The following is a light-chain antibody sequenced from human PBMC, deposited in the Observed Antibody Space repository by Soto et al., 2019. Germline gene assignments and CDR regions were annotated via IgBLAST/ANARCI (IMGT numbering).Light chain of an antibody. Sequence: QTVVTQEPSLTVSPGETVTLTCGSSTGTVTSGHFPFWFQQKPGQAPRTLISDTSNKHSWTPARFSGSLLGDKAALTLSGAQPEDEAEYYCLLSFPGAVVFGGGTKVTVL. J-gene: IGLJ2*01. CDR1: TGTVTSGHF. V-gene: IGLV7-46*01. CDR3: LLSFPGAVV. CDR2: DTS.